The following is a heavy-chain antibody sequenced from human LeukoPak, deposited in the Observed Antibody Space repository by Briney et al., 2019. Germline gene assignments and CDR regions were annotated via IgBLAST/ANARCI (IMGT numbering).Heavy chain of an antibody. CDR2: INHSGST. CDR3: ARGRTIVGATGDF. V-gene: IGHV4-34*01. Sequence: SETLSLTCAVYGGSFSGYYWSWIRQPPGKGLEWIGEINHSGSTNYNPSLESRVTISVDTSKNQFSLKLSSVTAADTAVYYCARGRTIVGATGDFWGQGTLVTVSS. J-gene: IGHJ4*02. CDR1: GGSFSGYY. D-gene: IGHD1-26*01.